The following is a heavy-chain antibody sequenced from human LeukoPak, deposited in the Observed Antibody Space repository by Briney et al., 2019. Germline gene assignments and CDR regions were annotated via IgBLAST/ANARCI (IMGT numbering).Heavy chain of an antibody. J-gene: IGHJ4*02. CDR1: GYTFTSYY. D-gene: IGHD3-22*01. CDR3: ARDFVEWLLPWPKSSGLDY. V-gene: IGHV1-46*01. Sequence: ASVKVSCKASGYTFTSYYMHWVRQAPGQGLEWMGIINPSGGSTSYAQKFQGRVTMTRDTPTSTVYMELSSLRSEDTAVYYCARDFVEWLLPWPKSSGLDYWGQGTLVTVSS. CDR2: INPSGGST.